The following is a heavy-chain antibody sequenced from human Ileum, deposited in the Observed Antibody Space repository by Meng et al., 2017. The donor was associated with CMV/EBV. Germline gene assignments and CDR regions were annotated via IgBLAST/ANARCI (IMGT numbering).Heavy chain of an antibody. V-gene: IGHV1-18*01. D-gene: IGHD2-2*01. CDR3: VRGGGVAFSTEGDY. CDR2: VSDYLGHI. CDR1: GYTFTNYG. J-gene: IGHJ4*02. Sequence: QVQRVQPGPWVNNPGASVEVSRESSGYTFTNYGITWVRQAPGHGLAWMAWVSDYLGHIVYAQRLQGRVTMTQDPSTRKAYMGLRSLRSDEPALYNCVRGGGVAFSTEGDYWGQGTLVTVSS.